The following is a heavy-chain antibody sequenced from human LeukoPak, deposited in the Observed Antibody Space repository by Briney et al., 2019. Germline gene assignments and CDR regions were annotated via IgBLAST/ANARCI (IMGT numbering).Heavy chain of an antibody. V-gene: IGHV3-64*01. CDR1: GFAFRLYA. D-gene: IGHD3-9*01. J-gene: IGHJ4*02. CDR2: ISSNGAST. CDR3: ARVYIAGMTGHYSLDY. Sequence: SGGSLRLSCAASGFAFRLYAMQWVRQAPGKGLEYVSGISSNGASTNYGSSVRGRFTVSRDNSKNTLYPQMGSLRPEDMAVYYCARVYIAGMTGHYSLDYWGQGTLLTVSS.